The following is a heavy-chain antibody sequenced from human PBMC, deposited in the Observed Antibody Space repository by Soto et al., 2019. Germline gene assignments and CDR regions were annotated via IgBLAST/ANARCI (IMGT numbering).Heavy chain of an antibody. CDR2: IFYSGST. Sequence: SETLSLTCTVSCGSISSGGDYWILIRQHPGKGLEWIGYIFYSGSTYYNPSLKSRVAISVDTSKNQFSLKLSSVTAADTAVYYCARAPGDYFDYWGQGTLVTVSX. V-gene: IGHV4-31*03. CDR3: ARAPGDYFDY. J-gene: IGHJ4*02. CDR1: CGSISSGGDY.